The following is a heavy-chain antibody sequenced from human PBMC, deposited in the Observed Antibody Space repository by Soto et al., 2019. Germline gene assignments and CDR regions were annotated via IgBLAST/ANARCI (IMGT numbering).Heavy chain of an antibody. CDR1: GFTFSSYA. D-gene: IGHD6-19*01. CDR2: ISGSGGST. Sequence: EVQLLESGGGLVQPGGSLRLSCAASGFTFSSYAMSWVRQAPGKGLEWVSAISGSGGSTYYADSVKGRFTVSRDNSKNTLYLQMNSLRAKNTAVYYCAKDIYSSGWYESAFDYWGQGTLVTVSS. J-gene: IGHJ4*02. CDR3: AKDIYSSGWYESAFDY. V-gene: IGHV3-23*01.